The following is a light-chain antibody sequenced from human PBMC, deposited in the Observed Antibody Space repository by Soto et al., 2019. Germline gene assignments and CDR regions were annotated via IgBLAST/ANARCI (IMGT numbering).Light chain of an antibody. CDR2: GAS. V-gene: IGKV3-20*01. J-gene: IGKJ3*01. CDR1: QSVSSSY. Sequence: EIVLTQSPGTLSLSPGERATLSCRASQSVSSSYLAWYQQKPGQAPRLLIYGASSRATGIPDRFSGSGSGTDFTLTISRLEPEDFAGYYWQPEGSPPPFTFGPGTKVDIK. CDR3: QPEGSPPPFT.